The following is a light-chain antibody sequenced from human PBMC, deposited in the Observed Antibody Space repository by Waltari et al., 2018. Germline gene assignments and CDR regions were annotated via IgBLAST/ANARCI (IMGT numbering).Light chain of an antibody. CDR2: WAS. CDR3: QQYYSNSLT. CDR1: QTVLYSSNNKNY. V-gene: IGKV4-1*01. J-gene: IGKJ4*01. Sequence: DIVMTQSPDSLAVSLGERATINCKSSQTVLYSSNNKNYLAWYQKKSGQPPKLLISWASARESWVPCRFRGSGSGTDFTLTISSLQAEDVAVYFCQQYYSNSLTFGGGTRVEIK.